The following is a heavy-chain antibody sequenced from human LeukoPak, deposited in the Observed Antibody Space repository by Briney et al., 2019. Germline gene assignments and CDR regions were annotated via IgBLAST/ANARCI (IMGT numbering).Heavy chain of an antibody. J-gene: IGHJ5*02. V-gene: IGHV3-64*01. CDR2: ISSNGDST. CDR3: ARDSTYYDFWSGFNWFDP. CDR1: GFTFSSYA. D-gene: IGHD3-3*01. Sequence: GGSLRRYCAASGFTFSSYAMHWVRQAPGKGLEYVSAISSNGDSTYYANSVKGRFTISRDNSKNTLYLQMGSLRAEDMAVYYCARDSTYYDFWSGFNWFDPWGQGTLVTVSS.